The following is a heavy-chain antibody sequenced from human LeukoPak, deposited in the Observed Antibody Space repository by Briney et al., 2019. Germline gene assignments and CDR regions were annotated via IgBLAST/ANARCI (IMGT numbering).Heavy chain of an antibody. D-gene: IGHD3-22*01. V-gene: IGHV1-46*01. J-gene: IGHJ4*02. CDR2: INPSGGST. CDR1: GYTFTSYG. CDR3: ARDYYDSSGSQALHSGNFDY. Sequence: GASVKVSCKASGYTFTSYGISWVRQAPGQGLEWMGIINPSGGSTSYAQKFQGRVTMTRDTSTSTVYMELSSLRSEDTAVYYCARDYYDSSGSQALHSGNFDYWGQGTLVTVSS.